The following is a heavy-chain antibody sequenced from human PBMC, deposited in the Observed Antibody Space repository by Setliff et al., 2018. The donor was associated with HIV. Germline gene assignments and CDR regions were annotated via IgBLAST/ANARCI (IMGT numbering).Heavy chain of an antibody. J-gene: IGHJ3*02. D-gene: IGHD6-13*01. Sequence: GASVKVSCKASGGTLSTYAVSWVRQAPGQGLEWMGGIIPVFGPADYAKKFQGRVTITADESTRTAYMELSSLRSEDTAVYYCARVLKGYSSSYEAFDIWGQGTKVTVSS. CDR3: ARVLKGYSSSYEAFDI. CDR2: IIPVFGPA. CDR1: GGTLSTYA. V-gene: IGHV1-69*13.